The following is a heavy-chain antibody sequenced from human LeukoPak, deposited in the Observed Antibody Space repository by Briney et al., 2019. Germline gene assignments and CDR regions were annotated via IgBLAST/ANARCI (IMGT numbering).Heavy chain of an antibody. Sequence: GGSLRLSCAASGFAFSTFALSWIRQAPGKGLEWVSGIDAGGSNTYYADSVRGRFTISRDNSKNTLFLQMNSLRAGDTAVYYCAKPSGDYEYFDSWGQGTLVTVAS. V-gene: IGHV3-23*01. CDR1: GFAFSTFA. J-gene: IGHJ4*02. CDR2: IDAGGSNT. CDR3: AKPSGDYEYFDS. D-gene: IGHD4-17*01.